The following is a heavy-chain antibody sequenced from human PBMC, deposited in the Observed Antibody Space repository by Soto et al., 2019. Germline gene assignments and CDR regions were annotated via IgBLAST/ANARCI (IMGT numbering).Heavy chain of an antibody. CDR3: ARDAPVALGFPHSMDV. CDR1: GGCRSSGAY. J-gene: IGHJ6*01. Sequence: NLELRCAVSGGCRSSGAYWNWIRQHPVKGLEWIGYIYYSGNTYYNPSLKSRVSISLDTSKSQFSLKLDSVTAADTAVYYCARDAPVALGFPHSMDV. CDR2: IYYSGNT. V-gene: IGHV4-31*11. D-gene: IGHD3-3*02.